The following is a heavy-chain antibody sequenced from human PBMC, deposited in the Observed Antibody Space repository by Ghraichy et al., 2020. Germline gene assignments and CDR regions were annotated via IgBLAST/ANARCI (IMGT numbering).Heavy chain of an antibody. CDR1: GGSFSGYY. Sequence: SQTLSLTCAVYGGSFSGYYWSWIRQPPGKGLEWIGEINHSGSANYNPSLKSRVTISVDTSKNQFSLRLSSVTAADTAVYYCARQTGAHYYGMDVWGQGTTVTVSS. D-gene: IGHD1-26*01. CDR2: INHSGSA. V-gene: IGHV4-34*01. J-gene: IGHJ6*02. CDR3: ARQTGAHYYGMDV.